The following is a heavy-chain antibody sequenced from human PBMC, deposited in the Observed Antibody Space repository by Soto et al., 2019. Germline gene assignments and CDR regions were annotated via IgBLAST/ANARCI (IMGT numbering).Heavy chain of an antibody. D-gene: IGHD3-16*02. CDR1: GNTLTDYY. V-gene: IGHV1-2*04. CDR2: FNPKSGGT. Sequence: ASVKVSCKAPGNTLTDYYIHWVRQAPGQGLEWMGCFNPKSGGTKYAHKFQGWVTMTRDTSMSTAYMELSRLKSDDTAVYYCANNGRVSVWGSYRSFDIWGQGTMVTVSS. J-gene: IGHJ3*02. CDR3: ANNGRVSVWGSYRSFDI.